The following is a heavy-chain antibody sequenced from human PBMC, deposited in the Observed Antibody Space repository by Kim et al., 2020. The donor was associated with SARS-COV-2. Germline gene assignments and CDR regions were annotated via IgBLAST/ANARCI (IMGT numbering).Heavy chain of an antibody. D-gene: IGHD2-2*01. Sequence: SETLSLTCTVSGDSISRYYWSWIRQSPGKRLEWIGYVSSSGSTKYNPSLKSRVAISMDTSKSHFSLRLNSLTAADTAIYYCARDWGASSRAYYFDYWGQGALVTVSS. J-gene: IGHJ4*02. CDR3: ARDWGASSRAYYFDY. CDR1: GDSISRYY. V-gene: IGHV4-59*01. CDR2: VSSSGST.